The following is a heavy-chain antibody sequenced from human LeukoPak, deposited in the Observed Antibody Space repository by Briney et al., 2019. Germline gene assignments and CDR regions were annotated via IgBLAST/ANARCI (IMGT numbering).Heavy chain of an antibody. J-gene: IGHJ4*02. CDR3: ASPVRDRYCSGGSCYSPFDF. CDR2: LNAGGGST. Sequence: GGSLRLSCAASGFTFSSYAMSWVRQAPGKGLEWVSALNAGGGSTHYADSVRGRFTISRDNSKNILYLQMNSLRAEDTAVYYCASPVRDRYCSGGSCYSPFDFWGQGNLVTVSS. CDR1: GFTFSSYA. V-gene: IGHV3-23*01. D-gene: IGHD2-15*01.